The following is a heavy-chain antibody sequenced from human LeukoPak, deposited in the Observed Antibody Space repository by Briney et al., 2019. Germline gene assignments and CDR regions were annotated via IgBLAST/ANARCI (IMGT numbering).Heavy chain of an antibody. D-gene: IGHD2-21*02. V-gene: IGHV3-15*01. Sequence: GGSLRLSCAASGFTFSNAWMSWVRQAPGKGVEWVGRIKSKTDGGTTDYAAPVKGRFTISRDDSKNTLYLQMNSLKTEDTAVYYCTTGSIVVVTANVYWGQGTLVTVSS. CDR2: IKSKTDGGTT. J-gene: IGHJ4*02. CDR3: TTGSIVVVTANVY. CDR1: GFTFSNAW.